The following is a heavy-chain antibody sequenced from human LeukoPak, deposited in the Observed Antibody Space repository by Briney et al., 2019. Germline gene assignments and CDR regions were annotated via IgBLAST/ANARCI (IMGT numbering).Heavy chain of an antibody. V-gene: IGHV3-23*01. CDR2: ISGSGGST. D-gene: IGHD3/OR15-3a*01. J-gene: IGHJ3*02. Sequence: GGSLRLSCAASGFTFSSYAMSWVRQAPGKGLEWVSAISGSGGSTYYADSVKGRFTISRDNSKNTLYLQMNSLKTEDTAVYYCTRVGRRRDAFDIWGQGTMVTVSS. CDR3: TRVGRRRDAFDI. CDR1: GFTFSSYA.